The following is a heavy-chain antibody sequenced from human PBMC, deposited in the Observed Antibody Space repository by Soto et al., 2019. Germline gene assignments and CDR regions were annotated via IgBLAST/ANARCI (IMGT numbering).Heavy chain of an antibody. CDR3: AGTTSHYWYYMDV. V-gene: IGHV6-1*01. CDR2: TYYRTRWYY. J-gene: IGHJ6*03. Sequence: SQTLSLTCVISGDSVSSTSAAWNWIRQYPSRGLEWLGRTYYRTRWYYDYAVSVRSRITVNPDTSKNQFSLQLTSVTPEDTAVYYCAGTTSHYWYYMDVWGKGTTVTVSS. CDR1: GDSVSSTSAA. D-gene: IGHD1-7*01.